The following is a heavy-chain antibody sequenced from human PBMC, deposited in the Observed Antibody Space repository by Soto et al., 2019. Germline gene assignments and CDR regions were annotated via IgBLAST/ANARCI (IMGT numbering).Heavy chain of an antibody. V-gene: IGHV1-46*01. Sequence: QVQLVQSGAEVKKPGASVEVSCKASGYTFTTYYIHWVRHAPGQGLAWLGVINPGGVSTKYAQKFQDRVTMYSDTYTSTVYMDLSSLRSEDTAVYCCARCANGDNVGYWYFDLWGRGTRVTVSP. D-gene: IGHD4-17*01. J-gene: IGHJ2*01. CDR3: ARCANGDNVGYWYFDL. CDR1: GYTFTTYY. CDR2: INPGGVST.